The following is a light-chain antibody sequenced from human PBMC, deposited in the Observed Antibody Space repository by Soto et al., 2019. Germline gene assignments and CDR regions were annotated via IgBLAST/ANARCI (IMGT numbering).Light chain of an antibody. J-gene: IGLJ1*01. V-gene: IGLV2-14*01. Sequence: QSALTQPASVSRSPGQSITISCTGTSSDVGGYNYVSWYQQHPGKAPKLMIYEVSNRPSGVSNRFSGSKSGNTASLTISGLQAEDEADYYCSSYTSSSTPYYVFGTGTKGTVL. CDR3: SSYTSSSTPYYV. CDR1: SSDVGGYNY. CDR2: EVS.